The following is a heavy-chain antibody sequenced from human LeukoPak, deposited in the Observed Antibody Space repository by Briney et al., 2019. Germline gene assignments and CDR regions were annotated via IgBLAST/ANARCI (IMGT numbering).Heavy chain of an antibody. J-gene: IGHJ5*02. V-gene: IGHV1-69*04. CDR3: ASGGDWFDP. CDR1: GGTFSSYA. CDR2: IIPILGIA. Sequence: ASVKVSCKASGGTFSSYAISWVRQAPGQGLEWMGRIIPILGIANYAQKFQGRVTITPDKSTSTAYMELSSLRSEDTAVYFCASGGDWFDPWGQGTLVTVSS.